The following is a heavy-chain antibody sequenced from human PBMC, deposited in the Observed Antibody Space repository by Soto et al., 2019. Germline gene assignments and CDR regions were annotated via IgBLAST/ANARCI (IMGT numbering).Heavy chain of an antibody. CDR1: GFSLSTSGMC. CDR3: ARTEIAARPLSHYYYGMDV. D-gene: IGHD6-6*01. V-gene: IGHV2-70*01. Sequence: SGPTLVNPTQTLTLTCTFSGFSLSTSGMCVSWIRQPPGKALEWLALIDWDDDKYYSTSLKTRLTISKDTSKNQVVLTMTNMDPVDTATYYCARTEIAARPLSHYYYGMDVWGQGTTVTVSS. CDR2: IDWDDDK. J-gene: IGHJ6*02.